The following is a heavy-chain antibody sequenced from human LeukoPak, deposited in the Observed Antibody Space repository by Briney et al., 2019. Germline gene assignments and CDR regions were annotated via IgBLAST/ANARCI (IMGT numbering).Heavy chain of an antibody. Sequence: PGGFLRLSCAASGFTFSSYAMSWVRQAPGKGLEWVSAISGSGGSTYYADSVKGRFTISRDNSKNTLYLQMNSLRAEDTAVYYCAPLYGDYPFYWGQGTLVTVSS. D-gene: IGHD4-17*01. CDR1: GFTFSSYA. CDR3: APLYGDYPFY. J-gene: IGHJ4*02. V-gene: IGHV3-23*01. CDR2: ISGSGGST.